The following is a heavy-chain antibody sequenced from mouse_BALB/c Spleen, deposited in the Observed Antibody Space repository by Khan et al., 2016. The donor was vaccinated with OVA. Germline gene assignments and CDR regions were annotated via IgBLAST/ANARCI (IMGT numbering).Heavy chain of an antibody. CDR2: ISTYSGNT. J-gene: IGHJ2*01. Sequence: QVQLQQSGPELVRPGVSVKISCKGSGYTFTDYAMYWVKQSHAKSLEWIGLISTYSGNTNYNQKFKDKATLTVAKSSSTAYMELARLTSEHSANYKGVRPGEDGYYDYWGQGTTVTVSS. CDR1: GYTFTDYA. D-gene: IGHD2-3*01. V-gene: IGHV1S137*01. CDR3: VRPGEDGYYDY.